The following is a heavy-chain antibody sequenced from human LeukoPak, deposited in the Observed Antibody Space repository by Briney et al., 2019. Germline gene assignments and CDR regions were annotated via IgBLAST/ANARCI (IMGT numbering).Heavy chain of an antibody. CDR3: AKLQVTAQYPFDY. CDR1: GFTFRSYG. D-gene: IGHD2-21*02. J-gene: IGHJ4*02. CDR2: ISYDGSNK. Sequence: GRSLRLSCAASGFTFRSYGMHWVRQAPGKGLEWVAVISYDGSNKYYADSVKGRFTISRDNSKNTLYLQMNSLRAEDTAVYYCAKLQVTAQYPFDYWGQGTLVTVSS. V-gene: IGHV3-30*18.